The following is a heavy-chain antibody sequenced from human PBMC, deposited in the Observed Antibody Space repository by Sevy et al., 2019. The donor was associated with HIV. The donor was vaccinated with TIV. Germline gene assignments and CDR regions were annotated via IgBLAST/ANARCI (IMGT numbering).Heavy chain of an antibody. V-gene: IGHV4-34*01. Sequence: SETLSLTCAVYGGSFSGYYWSWIRQPPGKGLEWIAEINHSGSTNYNPSLKSRVTISVDTSKNQFSLKLSSVTAADTAVYYCARTGDYVVFDYWGQGTLVTVSS. D-gene: IGHD4-17*01. J-gene: IGHJ4*02. CDR3: ARTGDYVVFDY. CDR1: GGSFSGYY. CDR2: INHSGST.